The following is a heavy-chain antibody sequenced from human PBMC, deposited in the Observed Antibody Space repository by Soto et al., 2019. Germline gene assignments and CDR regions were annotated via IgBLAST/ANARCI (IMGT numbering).Heavy chain of an antibody. V-gene: IGHV2-26*01. CDR2: IFSNDEK. D-gene: IGHD3-9*01. Sequence: QVTLKESGPVLVKPTETLTLTCTVSGFSLSYARMGVSWIRQPPGKALEWLAHIFSNDEKSYSTSLKSRLTISKDTSKSQVVLTMSNMDPVDTGTYYCARIRRYYDVLTGYYKGGFDYWGQGTLVTVSS. J-gene: IGHJ4*02. CDR1: GFSLSYARMG. CDR3: ARIRRYYDVLTGYYKGGFDY.